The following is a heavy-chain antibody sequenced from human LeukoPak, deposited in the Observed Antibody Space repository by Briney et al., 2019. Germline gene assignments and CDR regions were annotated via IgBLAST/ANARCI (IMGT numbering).Heavy chain of an antibody. CDR1: GGSFSGYY. V-gene: IGHV4-34*01. D-gene: IGHD2-15*01. CDR2: INHSGST. Sequence: SETLSLTCAVYGGSFSGYYWSWIRQPPGKGLEWIGEINHSGSTNYNPSLKSRVTISVDTSKNQFSLKLSSVTAADTAVYYCARLLPLQGGDVWGQGTTVTVSS. CDR3: ARLLPLQGGDV. J-gene: IGHJ6*02.